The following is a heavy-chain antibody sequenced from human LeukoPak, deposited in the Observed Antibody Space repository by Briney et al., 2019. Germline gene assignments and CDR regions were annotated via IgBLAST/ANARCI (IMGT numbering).Heavy chain of an antibody. V-gene: IGHV4-59*01. D-gene: IGHD5-24*01. CDR3: ARGDGYSPGFDT. CDR2: SSYTGSP. CDR1: GPSINSYH. Sequence: SETLSLPCTVPGPSINSYHWSWLRQPPGKALEWIRYSSYTGSPNYTPSLKSRVIMSKDTSKNQISLKLSAVTAADTAVYYCARGDGYSPGFDTWGQGTLVTVSP. J-gene: IGHJ5*02.